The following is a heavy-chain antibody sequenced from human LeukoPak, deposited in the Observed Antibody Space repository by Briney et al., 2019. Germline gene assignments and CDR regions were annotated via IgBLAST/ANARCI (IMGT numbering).Heavy chain of an antibody. J-gene: IGHJ3*02. CDR3: ARHSRGYYDSTGYYYGSHAFDI. CDR1: GGAMISSSDY. CDR2: IYYSGTT. D-gene: IGHD3-22*01. V-gene: IGHV4-39*01. Sequence: ETLSRACAGSGGAMISSSDYCGGSRLPPGKGLEWIGSIYYSGTTYYNPSLKSRVTISVDTSRNQFSLKLSSVTAADTAVFHCARHSRGYYDSTGYYYGSHAFDIWGQGTMVTVSS.